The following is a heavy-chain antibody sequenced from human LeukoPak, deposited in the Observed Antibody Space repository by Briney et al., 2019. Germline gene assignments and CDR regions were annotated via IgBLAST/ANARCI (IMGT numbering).Heavy chain of an antibody. CDR1: GYTLTELS. J-gene: IGHJ4*02. Sequence: ASVKVSCKVSGYTLTELSMHWVRQAPGKGLEWMGGFDPEDGETIYAQKFQGRVTMTEDTSTDTAYMELSSLRSEDTAVYYCATLIPAAYGYYFDYWGQGTLVTVSS. CDR2: FDPEDGET. D-gene: IGHD2-2*01. V-gene: IGHV1-24*01. CDR3: ATLIPAAYGYYFDY.